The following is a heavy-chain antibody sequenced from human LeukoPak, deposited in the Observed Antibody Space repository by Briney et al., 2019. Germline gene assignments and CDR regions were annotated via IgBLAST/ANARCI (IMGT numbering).Heavy chain of an antibody. D-gene: IGHD3-3*01. J-gene: IGHJ4*02. CDR1: GFTFSSYA. V-gene: IGHV3-23*01. Sequence: GGSLRLSCAASGFTFSSYAMSWVRQAPGKGLEWVSAISGSGGTTYYADSVKGRFTISRDNSKNTLHLQMNSLRAEDTAVCYCAKASTTLYYDFWSGYPSRYWGQGALVTVSS. CDR3: AKASTTLYYDFWSGYPSRY. CDR2: ISGSGGTT.